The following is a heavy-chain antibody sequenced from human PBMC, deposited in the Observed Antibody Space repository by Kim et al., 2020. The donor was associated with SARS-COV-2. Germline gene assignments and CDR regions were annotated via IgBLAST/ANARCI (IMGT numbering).Heavy chain of an antibody. V-gene: IGHV4-4*07. CDR2: ISSTGST. Sequence: SETLSLTCLVSGDSMNNYYWSWVRQPAGKGLEWIGRISSTGSTNYNPSLQSRVTMSVDTSNNNFSLHLTSVTAADTADYYCARDEPLRGYSYGPAAHYYGMDVWGQGTPVTVSS. D-gene: IGHD5-18*01. J-gene: IGHJ6*02. CDR1: GDSMNNYY. CDR3: ARDEPLRGYSYGPAAHYYGMDV.